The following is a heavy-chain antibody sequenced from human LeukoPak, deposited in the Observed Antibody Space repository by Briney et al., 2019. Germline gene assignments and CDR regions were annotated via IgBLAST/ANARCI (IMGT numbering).Heavy chain of an antibody. J-gene: IGHJ4*02. CDR2: INHSGST. Sequence: SETLSLTCAVYGGPFSGYYWSWIRQPPGKGLEWIGEINHSGSTNYNPSLKSRVTISVDTSKNQFSLKLSSVTAADTAVYYCAREYADWGQGTLVTVSS. CDR3: AREYAD. D-gene: IGHD2/OR15-2a*01. V-gene: IGHV4-34*01. CDR1: GGPFSGYY.